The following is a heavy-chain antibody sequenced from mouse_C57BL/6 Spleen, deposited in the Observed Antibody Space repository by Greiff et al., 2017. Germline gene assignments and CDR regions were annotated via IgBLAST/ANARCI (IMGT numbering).Heavy chain of an antibody. CDR1: GFTFSDYG. D-gene: IGHD2-1*01. CDR3: ARIYYDAMDY. V-gene: IGHV5-17*01. CDR2: ISSGSSTI. J-gene: IGHJ4*01. Sequence: EVHLVESGGGLVKPGGSLKLSCAASGFTFSDYGMHWVRQAPEKGLEWVAYISSGSSTIYYADTVKGRFTISRDNAKNTLFLQMTSLRSEDTAMYYCARIYYDAMDYWGQGTSVTVSS.